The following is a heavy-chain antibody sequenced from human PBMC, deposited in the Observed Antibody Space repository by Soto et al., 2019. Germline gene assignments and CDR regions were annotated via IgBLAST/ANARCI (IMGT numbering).Heavy chain of an antibody. CDR3: AREGVVGPAAIDYYYYGMDV. V-gene: IGHV3-33*01. CDR2: IWYDGSNK. J-gene: IGHJ6*02. Sequence: QVQLVESGGGVVQPGRSLRLYCAASGFTFSSYGMHWVRQAPGKGLEWVAVIWYDGSNKYYADSVKGRFNISRDNSKDTLYMQMNSLRAEDTALYYCAREGVVGPAAIDYYYYGMDVWGQGTTVTVSS. CDR1: GFTFSSYG. D-gene: IGHD2-2*01.